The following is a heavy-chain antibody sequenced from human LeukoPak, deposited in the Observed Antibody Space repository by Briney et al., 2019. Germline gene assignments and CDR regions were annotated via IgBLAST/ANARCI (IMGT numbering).Heavy chain of an antibody. Sequence: SETLSLTCTVSGGSISSGGYYWSWIRQHPGKGLGWIGYIYYSGSTYYNPSLKSRVTISVDTSKNQFSLKLSSVTAADTAVYYCARVHSSSWYGSEYYFDYWGQGTLVTVSS. CDR3: ARVHSSSWYGSEYYFDY. CDR2: IYYSGST. CDR1: GGSISSGGYY. D-gene: IGHD6-13*01. J-gene: IGHJ4*02. V-gene: IGHV4-31*03.